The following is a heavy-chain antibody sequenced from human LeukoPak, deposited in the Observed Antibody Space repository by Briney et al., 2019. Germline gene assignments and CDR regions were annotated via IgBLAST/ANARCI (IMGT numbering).Heavy chain of an antibody. CDR1: GFTFSNAW. V-gene: IGHV3-15*01. CDR3: TTDLYYDILTVQAGAG. J-gene: IGHJ4*02. D-gene: IGHD3-9*01. CDR2: IKSKTDGGTT. Sequence: GGSLRLSCAASGFTFSNAWMSWVRQAPGKGLEWVGRIKSKTDGGTTDYAAPVKGRFTISRDDSKNTLYLQMNSLKTEDTAVYYCTTDLYYDILTVQAGAGWGQGTLVTVSS.